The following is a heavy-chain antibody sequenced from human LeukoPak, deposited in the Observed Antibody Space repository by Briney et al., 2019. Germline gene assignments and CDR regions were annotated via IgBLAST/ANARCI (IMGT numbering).Heavy chain of an antibody. CDR1: GFTFSSYW. Sequence: GGSLRLSCAASGFTFSSYWMSWVRQAPGQGLEWVANIKQDGSEKYYVDSVKGRFTISRDNAKNSLYLQMNSLRAEDTAVYYCARDSYVSGTAPIYWGEGTLVNVS. CDR2: IKQDGSEK. V-gene: IGHV3-7*01. D-gene: IGHD3-10*01. J-gene: IGHJ4*02. CDR3: ARDSYVSGTAPIY.